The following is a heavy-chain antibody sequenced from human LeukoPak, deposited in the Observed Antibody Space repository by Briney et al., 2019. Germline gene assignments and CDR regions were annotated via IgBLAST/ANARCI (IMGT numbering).Heavy chain of an antibody. CDR3: AKVHRIAVAVFDY. Sequence: PGGSLRLSCAASGFTFSSYAMSWVRQAPGKGLEWVSAISGSGGSTYYTDSVKGRFTISRDNSKNTLYLQMNSLRAEDTAVYYCAKVHRIAVAVFDYWGQGTLVTVSS. J-gene: IGHJ4*02. D-gene: IGHD6-19*01. V-gene: IGHV3-23*01. CDR1: GFTFSSYA. CDR2: ISGSGGST.